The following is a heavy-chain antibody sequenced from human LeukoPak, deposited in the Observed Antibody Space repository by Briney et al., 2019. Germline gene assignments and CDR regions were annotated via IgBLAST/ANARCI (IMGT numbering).Heavy chain of an antibody. CDR3: ARRGYDILTGYPYFDY. D-gene: IGHD3-9*01. J-gene: IGHJ4*02. Sequence: SETLSLTCAVYGGSFSGYYWSWIRQPPGKGLEWIGEINHSGSTNYNPSLKSRVTISVDTSKNQFSLKLSSVTAADTAVYYCARRGYDILTGYPYFDYWGQGTLVTVSS. CDR1: GGSFSGYY. V-gene: IGHV4-34*01. CDR2: INHSGST.